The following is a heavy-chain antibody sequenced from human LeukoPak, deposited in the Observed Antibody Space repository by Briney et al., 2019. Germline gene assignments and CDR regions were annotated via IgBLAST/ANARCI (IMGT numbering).Heavy chain of an antibody. CDR1: GFTFSSYA. V-gene: IGHV3-30-3*01. J-gene: IGHJ4*02. CDR3: ARGHSGYDWSFDY. D-gene: IGHD5-12*01. CDR2: ISYDGSNK. Sequence: PGRSLRLSCAASGFTFSSYAMHWVRQAPGKGLEWVAVISYDGSNKYYADSVKGRFTISRDNSKNTLYLQMNSLRAEDTAVYYCARGHSGYDWSFDYWGQGTLVTVSP.